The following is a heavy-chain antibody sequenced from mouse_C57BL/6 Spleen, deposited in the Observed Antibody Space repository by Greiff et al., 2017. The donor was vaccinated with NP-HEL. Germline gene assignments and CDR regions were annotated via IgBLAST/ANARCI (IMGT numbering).Heavy chain of an antibody. CDR1: GYTFTSYW. CDR3: ARNDYDVYVDY. D-gene: IGHD2-4*01. Sequence: VQLQQPGAELVRPGTSVKLSCKASGYTFTSYWMHWVKQRPGQGLEWIGVIDPSDSYTNYNQKFKGKATLTVDTSSSTAYMQLSSLTSEDSAVYYCARNDYDVYVDYWGQGTTLTVSS. CDR2: IDPSDSYT. V-gene: IGHV1-59*01. J-gene: IGHJ2*01.